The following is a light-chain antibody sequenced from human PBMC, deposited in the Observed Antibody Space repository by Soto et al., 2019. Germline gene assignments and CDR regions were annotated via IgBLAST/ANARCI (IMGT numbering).Light chain of an antibody. Sequence: EIWLTQSPGTLSLSPGERATLSCRGSQSVSRTYLAWYQQKPVQAPRLLICATSSRATGIPDRLSGSGSGTDFTLTISRLETEDFAVYYCQQYYDWPITFGHGTGLEIK. CDR3: QQYYDWPIT. CDR2: ATS. J-gene: IGKJ5*01. V-gene: IGKV3-20*01. CDR1: QSVSRTY.